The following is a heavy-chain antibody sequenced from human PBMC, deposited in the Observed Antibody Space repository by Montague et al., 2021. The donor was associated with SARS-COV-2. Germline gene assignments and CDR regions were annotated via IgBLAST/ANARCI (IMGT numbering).Heavy chain of an antibody. J-gene: IGHJ4*02. CDR3: ARGGTIFGVVTFPFDY. D-gene: IGHD3-3*01. CDR1: GGSFSGYY. CDR2: INHSGST. V-gene: IGHV4-34*01. Sequence: SETLSLTCAVYGGSFSGYYWSWIRQPPGKGLEWIGEINHSGSTNYNPSLKSRVTISVDTSKNQFPLKLSSVTAADTAVYYCARGGTIFGVVTFPFDYWGQGTLVTVSS.